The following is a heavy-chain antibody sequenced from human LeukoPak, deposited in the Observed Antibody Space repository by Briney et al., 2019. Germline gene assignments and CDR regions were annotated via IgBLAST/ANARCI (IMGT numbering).Heavy chain of an antibody. V-gene: IGHV4-59*01. Sequence: PSETLSLTCTVSGGSISSYYWSWFRQLPGQGLEWLGYIYYSGSTTCNPSLKSRVSISVDTSKNQCSLRLSSVTAADTAVYYCARDKAGYNDYWGQGTLVTVSS. CDR1: GGSISSYY. D-gene: IGHD5-24*01. CDR3: ARDKAGYNDY. J-gene: IGHJ4*02. CDR2: IYYSGST.